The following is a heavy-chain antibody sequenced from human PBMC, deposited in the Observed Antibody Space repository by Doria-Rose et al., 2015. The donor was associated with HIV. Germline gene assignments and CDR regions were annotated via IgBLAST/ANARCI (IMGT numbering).Heavy chain of an antibody. CDR2: TFSDDER. Sequence: VTLKESGPVLVKPTETLTLTCTVSGVSLSSHGMGVSWIRQPPGKALEWLANTFSDDERSYKASLKSRLTIFRGTSKSQEVLTMTDMDPVDTATYYCARIKSSRWYHKYYFDFWGQGTLDIVSA. CDR3: ARIKSSRWYHKYYFDF. V-gene: IGHV2-26*01. J-gene: IGHJ4*02. CDR1: GVSLSSHGMG. D-gene: IGHD6-13*01.